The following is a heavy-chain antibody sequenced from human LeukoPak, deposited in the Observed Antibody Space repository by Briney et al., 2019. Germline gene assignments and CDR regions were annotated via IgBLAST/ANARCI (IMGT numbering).Heavy chain of an antibody. CDR3: ARAPYYDILAWYFDL. Sequence: EASVKVSCKASGYTFTSYDINWVRQAPGQGLEWMGGIIPIFGTANYAQKFQGRVTITADESTSTAYMELSSLRSEDTAVYYCARAPYYDILAWYFDLWGRGTLVTVSS. V-gene: IGHV1-69*13. CDR1: GYTFTSYD. J-gene: IGHJ2*01. CDR2: IIPIFGTA. D-gene: IGHD3-9*01.